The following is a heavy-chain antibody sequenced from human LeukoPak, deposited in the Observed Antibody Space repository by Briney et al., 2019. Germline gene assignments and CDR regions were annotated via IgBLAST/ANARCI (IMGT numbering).Heavy chain of an antibody. CDR3: GRRSAYFFES. V-gene: IGHV3-23*01. J-gene: IGHJ4*02. D-gene: IGHD2-21*01. Sequence: QPGGSLRLSCAASGFTFSSYAMSWVRQAPGKGLEWVSSITATGGGTFYADSVKGRFTISRDNSKSTLYLQMNSLRVGDTAVYYCGRRSAYFFESWGQGTLVTVS. CDR1: GFTFSSYA. CDR2: ITATGGGT.